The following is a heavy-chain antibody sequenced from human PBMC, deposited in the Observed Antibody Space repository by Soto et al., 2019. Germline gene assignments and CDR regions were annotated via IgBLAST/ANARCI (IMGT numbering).Heavy chain of an antibody. J-gene: IGHJ4*02. CDR1: GFSFSSYV. CDR2: ISARGGSS. D-gene: IGHD4-4*01. V-gene: IGHV3-23*01. Sequence: DVQLLESGGGLVQPGGSLRLSCAASGFSFSSYVMVWVRQAPGKGLEWVSVISARGGSSYFADSVKGPFTITRDNSKNVLSLEMNSLRAEDTAIYFCAKGSIEYSASVDNWGQGTLVLVSS. CDR3: AKGSIEYSASVDN.